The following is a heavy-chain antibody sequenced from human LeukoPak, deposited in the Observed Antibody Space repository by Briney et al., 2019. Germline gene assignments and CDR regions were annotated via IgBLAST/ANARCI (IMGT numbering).Heavy chain of an antibody. J-gene: IGHJ4*02. CDR1: GFTFSRYG. Sequence: GGSLRLSCAVSGFTFSRYGMHWVRQAPGKGLEWVAVMSYDGGYKSYVDSVKGRFTISRDNSKDTVNLQMNSLRADDTAVYYCAKGRIMEDGSGSYSPEFDYWGQGTLVTVSS. CDR3: AKGRIMEDGSGSYSPEFDY. CDR2: MSYDGGYK. V-gene: IGHV3-30*18. D-gene: IGHD3-22*01.